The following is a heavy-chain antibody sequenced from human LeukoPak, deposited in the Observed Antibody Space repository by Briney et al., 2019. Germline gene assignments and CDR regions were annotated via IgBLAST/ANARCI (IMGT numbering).Heavy chain of an antibody. CDR1: GFTFSDYY. J-gene: IGHJ4*02. Sequence: GGSLRLSCAASGFTFSDYYMSWIRQAPGKGLEWVSYISSSGSTIYYADSVKDRFTISRDNAKNSLYLQMNSLRAEDTAVYYCAPTSRYSYGIDYWGQGTLVTVSS. CDR2: ISSSGSTI. V-gene: IGHV3-11*01. CDR3: APTSRYSYGIDY. D-gene: IGHD5-18*01.